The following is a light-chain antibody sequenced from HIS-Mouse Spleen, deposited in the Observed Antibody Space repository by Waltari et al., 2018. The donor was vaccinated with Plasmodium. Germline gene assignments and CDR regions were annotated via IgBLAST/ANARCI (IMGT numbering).Light chain of an antibody. J-gene: IGLJ3*02. CDR1: ALPTKY. Sequence: SYELTQPPSVSVSPGQTARITCSGDALPTKYAYWYQQKSGQAPVLGIQEDSKRPSGIPERFSGSSSGTMATLTISGAQVEDEADYYCYSTDSSGNHRVFGGGTKLTVL. CDR2: EDS. CDR3: YSTDSSGNHRV. V-gene: IGLV3-10*01.